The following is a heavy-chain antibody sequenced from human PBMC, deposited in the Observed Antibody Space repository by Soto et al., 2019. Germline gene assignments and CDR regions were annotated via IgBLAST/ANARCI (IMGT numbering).Heavy chain of an antibody. CDR1: GGSISGGGYY. D-gene: IGHD2-2*01. V-gene: IGHV4-31*03. Sequence: SETLSLTCTVSGGSISGGGYYWSWIRQHPGKGLEWIGYIYYSGSTYYNPSLKSRVTISVDTSKNQFSLKLSSVTAADTAVYYCARDRGYCSSTSCYAGGNWFDPWGQGTLVTVSS. CDR2: IYYSGST. J-gene: IGHJ5*02. CDR3: ARDRGYCSSTSCYAGGNWFDP.